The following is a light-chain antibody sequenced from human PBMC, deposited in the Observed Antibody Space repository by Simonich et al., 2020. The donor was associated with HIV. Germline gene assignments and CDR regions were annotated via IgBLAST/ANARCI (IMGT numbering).Light chain of an antibody. Sequence: SYELTQPPSLSVSQGQTARITCSGDALPKQYAYWYQQKPGPAPVLVIYKDSERPSGSPERFSGSSSGTTVTLTISGVQAEDEADYYCQSGDSSATVFGGGTKLTVL. CDR2: KDS. V-gene: IGLV3-25*03. J-gene: IGLJ2*01. CDR3: QSGDSSATV. CDR1: ALPKQY.